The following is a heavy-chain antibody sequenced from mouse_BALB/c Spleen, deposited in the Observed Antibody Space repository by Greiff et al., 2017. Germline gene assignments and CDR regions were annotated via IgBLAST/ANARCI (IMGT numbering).Heavy chain of an antibody. Sequence: EVKVVESGGGLVQPGGSLKLSCAASGFTFSDYYMYWVRQTPEKRLEWVATISDGGSYTYYPDSVKGRFTISRDNAKNNLYLQMSSLKSEDTAMYYCAREGITTVVAPGFAYWGQGTLVTVSA. D-gene: IGHD1-1*01. V-gene: IGHV5-4*02. CDR2: ISDGGSYT. J-gene: IGHJ3*01. CDR3: AREGITTVVAPGFAY. CDR1: GFTFSDYY.